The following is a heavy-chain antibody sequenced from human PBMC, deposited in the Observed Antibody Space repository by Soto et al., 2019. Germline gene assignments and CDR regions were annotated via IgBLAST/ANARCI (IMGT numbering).Heavy chain of an antibody. V-gene: IGHV1-69*01. Sequence: QVQLVQSGAEVKKPGSSVKVSCKASGGTFSSYAISWVRQAPGQGLEWMGGNIPIPGTANYAQKFQGRVTITADESTSTAYRELSSLRSEDTAVYYCARSQGSSTSLETYYYYYYGMDVWGQGTTVTVSS. CDR3: ARSQGSSTSLETYYYYYYGMDV. CDR2: NIPIPGTA. CDR1: GGTFSSYA. J-gene: IGHJ6*02. D-gene: IGHD2-2*01.